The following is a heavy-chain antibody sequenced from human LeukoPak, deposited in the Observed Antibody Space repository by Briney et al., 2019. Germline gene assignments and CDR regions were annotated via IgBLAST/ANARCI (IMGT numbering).Heavy chain of an antibody. V-gene: IGHV3-30*02. CDR1: GFTFSNYW. Sequence: GGSLRLSCAASGFTFSNYWMHWVRQAPGKGLGWVAFILYDGSNEFYADSVKGRFTISRDNSENTLYLQMNSLGVEDTAIYYCARDGDSSSWNFDYWGQGTLVTVSS. CDR2: ILYDGSNE. D-gene: IGHD6-13*01. CDR3: ARDGDSSSWNFDY. J-gene: IGHJ4*02.